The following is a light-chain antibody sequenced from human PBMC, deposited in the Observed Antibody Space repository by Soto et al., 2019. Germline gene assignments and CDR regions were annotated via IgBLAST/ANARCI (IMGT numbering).Light chain of an antibody. CDR2: AAS. J-gene: IGKJ5*01. V-gene: IGKV1-39*01. CDR1: QSISSY. Sequence: DIQMTQSPSSLSASVGDIVTINCRASQSISSYLNWYQQKPGKAPKLLIYAASSLQSGVPSRFSGSGSGTDFTLTISSLQPEDFATYYCQQSYSTPPITFGQGTRLEIK. CDR3: QQSYSTPPIT.